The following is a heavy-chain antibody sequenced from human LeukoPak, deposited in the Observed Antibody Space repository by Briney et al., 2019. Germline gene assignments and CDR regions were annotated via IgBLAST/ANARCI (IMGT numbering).Heavy chain of an antibody. CDR3: ARAGGDYFNWFDP. J-gene: IGHJ5*02. Sequence: PSETLSLTCTVSGGSISTYYWSWIRQPPGKGLEWIGYIYYTGSATYSPSLKSRVTISVDTSKNQFSLKLSSVTAADTAVYYCARAGGDYFNWFDPWGQGTLVTVSS. D-gene: IGHD2/OR15-2a*01. V-gene: IGHV4-59*01. CDR1: GGSISTYY. CDR2: IYYTGSA.